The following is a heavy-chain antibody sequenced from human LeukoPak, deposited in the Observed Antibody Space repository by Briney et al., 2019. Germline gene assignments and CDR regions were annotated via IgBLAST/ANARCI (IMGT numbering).Heavy chain of an antibody. CDR1: GGSISGFF. Sequence: SETLSLTCTVSGGSISGFFWSWIRQPPGKGLEWIGHIYYTGSTNYNPSLKSRVTVSLDTSKSQFSLKLSSVTAADTAVYYCARDRGPGMDVWGQGTTVTASS. CDR3: ARDRGPGMDV. V-gene: IGHV4-59*01. CDR2: IYYTGST. J-gene: IGHJ6*02.